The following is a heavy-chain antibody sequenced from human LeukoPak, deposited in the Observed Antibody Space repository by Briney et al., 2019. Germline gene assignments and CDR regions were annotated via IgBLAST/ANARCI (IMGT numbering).Heavy chain of an antibody. CDR2: ISGRGGNT. CDR1: GFTFSSSA. D-gene: IGHD2-21*02. V-gene: IGHV3-23*01. J-gene: IGHJ4*02. Sequence: PGGSLRLSCAASGFTFSSSAMSWVRQAPGKGLEWVSTISGRGGNTYSADSVKGRFTISRDNSKNTLYLQMNSLRAEDTAVYYCASHGCGGTCYSSFDYWGQGTLLTVSS. CDR3: ASHGCGGTCYSSFDY.